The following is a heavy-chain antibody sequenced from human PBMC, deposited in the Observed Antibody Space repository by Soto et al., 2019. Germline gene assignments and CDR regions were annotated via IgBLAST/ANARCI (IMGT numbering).Heavy chain of an antibody. Sequence: EVQLVESGGGLVQPGGSLRLSCGDSGFTFSSYWMSWVRQAPVKGLEWVGNIKQDGSEKNYVDSVKGRFTISRDNAKNSLYLQMNSLRAEDTAVYYCARIASTGRGWDVWGQGTTVVVSS. J-gene: IGHJ6*02. D-gene: IGHD6-13*01. CDR1: GFTFSSYW. CDR2: IKQDGSEK. V-gene: IGHV3-7*01. CDR3: ARIASTGRGWDV.